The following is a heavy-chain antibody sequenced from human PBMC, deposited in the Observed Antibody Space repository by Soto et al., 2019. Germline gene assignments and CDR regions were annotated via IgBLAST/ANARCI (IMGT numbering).Heavy chain of an antibody. D-gene: IGHD3-3*01. CDR2: ISAYNGNT. CDR1: GYTFTSYG. V-gene: IGHV1-18*01. CDR3: ARSSHDFWSGYQPSMYYYYVMDV. J-gene: IGHJ6*02. Sequence: ASVKVSCKASGYTFTSYGISWVRQAPGQGLEWMGWISAYNGNTNYAQKLQGRDTMTTDTSTSTAYMELRSLRSDDSAVYYCARSSHDFWSGYQPSMYYYYVMDVWGQGTTVTVSS.